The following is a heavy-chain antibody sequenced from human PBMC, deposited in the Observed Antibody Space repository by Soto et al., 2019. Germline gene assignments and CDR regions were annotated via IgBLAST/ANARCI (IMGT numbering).Heavy chain of an antibody. V-gene: IGHV3-30*18. CDR3: AKDRYSGTYPTDFDY. D-gene: IGHD1-26*01. J-gene: IGHJ4*02. CDR1: GFTFSSYG. Sequence: GGSLRLSCAGSGFTFSSYGIHWVRQAPGKGLEWVALISYDGGNEKYTESVKDRFTISRDDSHNVAYLQMSSLRTEDTAMYYCAKDRYSGTYPTDFDYWGQGSLVTV. CDR2: ISYDGGNE.